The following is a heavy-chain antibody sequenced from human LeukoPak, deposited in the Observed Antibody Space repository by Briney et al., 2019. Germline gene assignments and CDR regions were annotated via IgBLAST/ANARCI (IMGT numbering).Heavy chain of an antibody. CDR2: ISSSSSYI. D-gene: IGHD2-2*01. CDR3: ARDPPNSVVVPAARSQPPDY. CDR1: GFTFGTYA. Sequence: GGSLRLSCAASGFTFGTYAVNWVRQAPGKGLEWVSSISSSSSYIYYADSVKGRFTISRDNAKNSLYLQMNSLRAEDTAVYYCARDPPNSVVVPAARSQPPDYWGQGTLVTVSS. J-gene: IGHJ4*02. V-gene: IGHV3-21*01.